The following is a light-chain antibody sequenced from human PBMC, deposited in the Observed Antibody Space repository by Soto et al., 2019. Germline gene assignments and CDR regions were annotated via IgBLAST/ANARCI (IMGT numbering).Light chain of an antibody. CDR1: KNSY. J-gene: IGKJ2*01. CDR2: GAS. V-gene: IGKV3-20*01. Sequence: EIVLTQSPGTLSLSPGERAILSYRTSKNSYLAWYQQKSGQAPRLLIYGASTRATGIPDRFSGSGSGTDFTLTISRLEPEDFAVYYCLHYGGSPPYTFGQGTKLEIQ. CDR3: LHYGGSPPYT.